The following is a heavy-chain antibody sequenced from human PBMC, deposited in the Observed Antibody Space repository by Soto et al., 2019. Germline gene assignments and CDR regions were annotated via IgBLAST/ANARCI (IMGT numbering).Heavy chain of an antibody. V-gene: IGHV3-30*03. CDR1: GFTFSSYG. Sequence: GGSLRLSCAASGFTFSSYGMHWVRQAPGKGLEWVAVISYDGSKKYYADSVEGRFTISRDNSKNTLYLQLNSLRAEDTAVYYCARGGYNGWSLDYWSQGTLVTVSS. D-gene: IGHD6-19*01. J-gene: IGHJ4*02. CDR3: ARGGYNGWSLDY. CDR2: ISYDGSKK.